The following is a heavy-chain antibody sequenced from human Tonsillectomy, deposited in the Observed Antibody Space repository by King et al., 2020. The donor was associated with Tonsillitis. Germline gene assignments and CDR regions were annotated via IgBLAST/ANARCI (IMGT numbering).Heavy chain of an antibody. CDR1: SFIFSRYT. CDR3: VRGDRRDY. J-gene: IGHJ4*02. D-gene: IGHD3-10*01. CDR2: IGGSGSLI. Sequence: VQLVESGGGQVKPGGSLRLSCVGSSFIFSRYTFTWVRQAPGKGLEYVSSIGGSGSLIYYADSLKGRFTISRDNAKNSVYLQISGLRVEDTGVYYCVRGDRRDYWGQGTLVTVSS. V-gene: IGHV3-21*06.